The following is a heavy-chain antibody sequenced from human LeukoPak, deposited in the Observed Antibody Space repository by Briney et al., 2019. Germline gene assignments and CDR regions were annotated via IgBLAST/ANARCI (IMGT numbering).Heavy chain of an antibody. Sequence: ASVKVSCKASGGTFSGYAISWVRQAPGQGLEWMGGIIPIFDTTHYAQRFQGRVTITTDESTSTVYMELSSLRSEDTAVYYCARGRDTSWPNWFDSWGQGTLVSVSS. V-gene: IGHV1-69*05. J-gene: IGHJ5*01. CDR3: ARGRDTSWPNWFDS. CDR2: IIPIFDTT. CDR1: GGTFSGYA. D-gene: IGHD2-2*01.